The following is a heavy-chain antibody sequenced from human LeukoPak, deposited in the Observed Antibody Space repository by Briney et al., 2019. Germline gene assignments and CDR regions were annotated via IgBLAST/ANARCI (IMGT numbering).Heavy chain of an antibody. CDR1: GGTFSSYA. Sequence: GASVKVSCKASGGTFSSYAISWVRQAPGQGLEWMGRIIPILGIANYAQKFQGRVTITADKSTSTAYMELSSLRSEDTAVYYCAREQPDSSGWFYFDYWGQGTLVTVSS. D-gene: IGHD6-19*01. CDR3: AREQPDSSGWFYFDY. CDR2: IIPILGIA. J-gene: IGHJ4*02. V-gene: IGHV1-69*04.